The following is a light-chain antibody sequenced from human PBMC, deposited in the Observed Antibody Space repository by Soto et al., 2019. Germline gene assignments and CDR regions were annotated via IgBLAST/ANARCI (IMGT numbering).Light chain of an antibody. V-gene: IGLV2-14*01. CDR2: DVS. CDR3: SSYTSSSTPV. CDR1: SSDVGGYNY. J-gene: IGLJ1*01. Sequence: QSARTQPASVSGSPGQSITISCTGTSSDVGGYNYVSWYQQHPGTAPKLMIYDVSYRPSGVSNRFSGSKSGNTASLTISGLQAEDEADYYCSSYTSSSTPVFATGTKVTVL.